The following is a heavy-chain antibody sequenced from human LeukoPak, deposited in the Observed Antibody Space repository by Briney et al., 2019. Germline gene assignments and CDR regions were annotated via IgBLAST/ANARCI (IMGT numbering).Heavy chain of an antibody. CDR3: ALYYYDSSGYGY. D-gene: IGHD3-22*01. V-gene: IGHV1-69*13. Sequence: SVKVSCKASGGTFSSYPISWVRQPRATGLEWMGGIIPIFGTANYAQKFQGRVTITADESTSTAYMELSSLRSEDTAVYYCALYYYDSSGYGYWGQGTLVTVSS. CDR2: IIPIFGTA. J-gene: IGHJ4*02. CDR1: GGTFSSYP.